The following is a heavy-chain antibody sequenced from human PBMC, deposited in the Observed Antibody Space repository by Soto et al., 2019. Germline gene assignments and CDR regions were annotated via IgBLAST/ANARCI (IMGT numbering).Heavy chain of an antibody. CDR2: IIPIFGTA. J-gene: IGHJ4*02. Sequence: QVQLVQSGAEVKKPGSSVKVSCKASGGTFSSYAISWVRQAPGQGLEWMGGIIPIFGTANYAQKFQDRVTITADESTSTAYMELSSLRSEDTAVYYCARGGFYYDSSGYSSLDYWGQGTLVTVSS. D-gene: IGHD3-22*01. V-gene: IGHV1-69*01. CDR3: ARGGFYYDSSGYSSLDY. CDR1: GGTFSSYA.